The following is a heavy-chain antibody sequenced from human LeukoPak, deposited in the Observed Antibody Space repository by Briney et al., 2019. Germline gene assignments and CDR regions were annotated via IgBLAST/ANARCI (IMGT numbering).Heavy chain of an antibody. V-gene: IGHV1-18*01. Sequence: ASVKVSCKASGYTFTRYGITWVRQAPGQGLEWMGWISNYNGNTNHAQKLQGRVTMTTDTSTSTAYMEMRSLRSDDTAVYYCARVGRVREDGAFDIWGQGTMVTVSS. CDR2: ISNYNGNT. CDR3: ARVGRVREDGAFDI. D-gene: IGHD1-26*01. J-gene: IGHJ3*02. CDR1: GYTFTRYG.